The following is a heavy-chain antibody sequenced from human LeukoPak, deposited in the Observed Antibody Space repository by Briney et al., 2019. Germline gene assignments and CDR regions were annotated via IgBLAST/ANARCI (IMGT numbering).Heavy chain of an antibody. CDR2: INPAGRDT. CDR3: VRWGVTAGMQD. V-gene: IGHV3-7*01. Sequence: GGSLRLSCEGSGFTFSDYWRGWVRQAPGKGLEWVANINPAGRDTYYVDSVKGRFTISRDNVKKSTFLQMNSPRVEEPAFYHCVRWGVTAGMQDWGQGTLVTVSS. J-gene: IGHJ4*02. D-gene: IGHD2-2*01. CDR1: GFTFSDYW.